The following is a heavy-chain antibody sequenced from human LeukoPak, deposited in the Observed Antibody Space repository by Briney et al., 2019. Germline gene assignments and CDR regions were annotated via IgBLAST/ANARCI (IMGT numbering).Heavy chain of an antibody. CDR1: GGSISSYY. Sequence: PSETLSLTCTDSGGSISSYYWTWIRQPPGKGLEWLGYIYYSGSTNYNPSLKSRVTISLDTSKNQFSLRLTSVTAADTAVYYCARNRVAGAPNFGYWGQGTLVTVFS. CDR3: ARNRVAGAPNFGY. CDR2: IYYSGST. D-gene: IGHD1-26*01. J-gene: IGHJ4*02. V-gene: IGHV4-59*01.